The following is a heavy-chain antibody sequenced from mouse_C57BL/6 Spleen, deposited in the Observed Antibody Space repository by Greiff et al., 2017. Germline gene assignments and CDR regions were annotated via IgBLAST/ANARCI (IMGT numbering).Heavy chain of an antibody. Sequence: EVMLVESGGGLVKPGGSLKLSCAASGFTFSSYAMSWVRQTPEKRLEWVATISDGGSYTYYPDNVKGRFTISRDNAKNNLYLQMSHLKSEDTAMYYCARDPRDSSGYGYWGQGTTLTVSS. CDR1: GFTFSSYA. D-gene: IGHD3-2*02. CDR3: ARDPRDSSGYGY. J-gene: IGHJ2*01. CDR2: ISDGGSYT. V-gene: IGHV5-4*01.